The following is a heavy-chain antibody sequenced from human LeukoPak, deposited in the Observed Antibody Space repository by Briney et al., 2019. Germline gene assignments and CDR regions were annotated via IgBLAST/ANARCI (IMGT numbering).Heavy chain of an antibody. Sequence: ASVKVSCKASGYNVTESNMHWVRQAPGKGLEWMGGFEPEDGETIYAQKFQGRVTMTEDTSTDTAHMELSSLTSDDTAVYYCATRGYDVVLDHWGQGTLVTVTS. CDR2: FEPEDGET. CDR3: ATRGYDVVLDH. J-gene: IGHJ4*02. V-gene: IGHV1-24*01. CDR1: GYNVTESN. D-gene: IGHD5-12*01.